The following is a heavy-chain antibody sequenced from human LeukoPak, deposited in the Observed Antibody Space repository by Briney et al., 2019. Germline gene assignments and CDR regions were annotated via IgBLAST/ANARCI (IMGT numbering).Heavy chain of an antibody. CDR3: ARDKSSGSYPLYYFDY. Sequence: PGGSLRLSCAASGFTFSSYAMHWVRQAPGKGLEWVAVISYDGSNKYSADSVKGRFTISRDNSKDTLYLQMNSLRAEDTAVYYCARDKSSGSYPLYYFDYWGQGTLVTVYS. CDR2: ISYDGSNK. V-gene: IGHV3-30-3*01. D-gene: IGHD1-26*01. CDR1: GFTFSSYA. J-gene: IGHJ4*02.